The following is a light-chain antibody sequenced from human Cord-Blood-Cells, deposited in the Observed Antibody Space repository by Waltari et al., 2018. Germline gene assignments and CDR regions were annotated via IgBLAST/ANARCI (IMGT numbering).Light chain of an antibody. V-gene: IGLV2-14*01. CDR1: SSDVGGYNY. J-gene: IGLJ2*01. Sequence: QSALTQTASVSGSPGQSITISCTGTSSDVGGYNYVSWYQQHPGKAPKLMIYEVSNRPSGFSNRFSGSMSGTTASLTISGLQAEDEADYYCSSYTSSSTLVFGGGTKLTVL. CDR3: SSYTSSSTLV. CDR2: EVS.